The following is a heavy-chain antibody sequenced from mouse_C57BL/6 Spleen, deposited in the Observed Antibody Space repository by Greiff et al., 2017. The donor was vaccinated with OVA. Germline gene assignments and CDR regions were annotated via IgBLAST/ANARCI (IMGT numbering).Heavy chain of an antibody. J-gene: IGHJ2*01. CDR2: IDPSDSNT. Sequence: QVQLQQPGAELVKPGASVKLSCKASGYTFTSYWMQWVKQRPGQGLEWIGEIDPSDSNTNYNQKFKGKATLTVDPSSSTAYMHLSSLTSEDSAVYYCARNPLSYYWGQGTTLTVSS. CDR1: GYTFTSYW. V-gene: IGHV1-50*01. D-gene: IGHD6-1*01. CDR3: ARNPLSYY.